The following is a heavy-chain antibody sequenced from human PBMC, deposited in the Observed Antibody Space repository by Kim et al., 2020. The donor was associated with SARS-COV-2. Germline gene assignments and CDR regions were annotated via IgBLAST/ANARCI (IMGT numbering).Heavy chain of an antibody. CDR2: INEGGSVT. J-gene: IGHJ4*02. Sequence: GGSLRLSCAASEFTFSKYWMHWVRQAPGKGLVWVSRINEGGSVTSYADSVKGRFTISRDNAKDTLYLQMHSLRAEDTALYYCVRASLYCGRDCYSDYWGQGTLVTVSA. CDR3: VRASLYCGRDCYSDY. V-gene: IGHV3-74*01. D-gene: IGHD2-21*02. CDR1: EFTFSKYW.